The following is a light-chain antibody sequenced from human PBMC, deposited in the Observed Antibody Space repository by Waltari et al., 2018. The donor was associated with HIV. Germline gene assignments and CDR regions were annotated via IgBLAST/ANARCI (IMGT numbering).Light chain of an antibody. Sequence: QSVLPQPPSVSAAPGQKVTIPCSGGSSNIGNKYASWDRHLPGTAPKLLVVDEGSRPSRMPVRFSNSMSGMSGTLGITGRQTGDEADDDCGAWYSRLSAVLFGGRTKLTVL. CDR3: GAWYSRLSAVL. CDR1: SSNIGNKY. CDR2: DEG. V-gene: IGLV1-51*01. J-gene: IGLJ2*01.